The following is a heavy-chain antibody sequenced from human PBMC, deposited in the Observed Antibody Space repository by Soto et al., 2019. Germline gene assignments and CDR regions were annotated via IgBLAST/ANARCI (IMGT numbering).Heavy chain of an antibody. CDR1: GGTFNKFA. J-gene: IGHJ6*02. Sequence: ASVKVSCKASGGTFNKFAFSWVRQAPGQGFEWMGGIIPVFRSANYAQRFRGRITITAYEYTSTVYLYLNDLRSDDTAVYYCARRYCASDNCPLFYYFVGRWGLGTTGTVSS. D-gene: IGHD2-21*02. CDR2: IIPVFRSA. V-gene: IGHV1-69*13. CDR3: ARRYCASDNCPLFYYFVGR.